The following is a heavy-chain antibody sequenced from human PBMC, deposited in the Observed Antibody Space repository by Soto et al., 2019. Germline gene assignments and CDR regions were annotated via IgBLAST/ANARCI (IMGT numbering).Heavy chain of an antibody. V-gene: IGHV1-69*08. D-gene: IGHD6-19*01. CDR1: GGTFRSYT. J-gene: IGHJ4*02. Sequence: QGQLVQSGSEVKKPGSSVKVFCTASGGTFRSYTCRWVRQAPGNGLELLGRIVPVLGHAHYAQKFQGKVTVTAHKSTSTVYMEVRSLRSEETAVYFCARDRGSGWSFDYWGQGTLVTVSP. CDR3: ARDRGSGWSFDY. CDR2: IVPVLGHA.